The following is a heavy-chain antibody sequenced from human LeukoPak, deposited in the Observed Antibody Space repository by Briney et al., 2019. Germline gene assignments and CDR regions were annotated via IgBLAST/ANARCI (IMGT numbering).Heavy chain of an antibody. D-gene: IGHD4-23*01. Sequence: GGSLRLSCAASGFTFSDYYMSWIRQAPGKGLEWVSYITNSGSTIYYADSVKGRFTISRDNAKNSLYLQMNSLRAEDTAVYYCARGAHKRDDYGGFFDYWGQKTLVTVSS. CDR3: ARGAHKRDDYGGFFDY. J-gene: IGHJ4*02. V-gene: IGHV3-11*04. CDR1: GFTFSDYY. CDR2: ITNSGSTI.